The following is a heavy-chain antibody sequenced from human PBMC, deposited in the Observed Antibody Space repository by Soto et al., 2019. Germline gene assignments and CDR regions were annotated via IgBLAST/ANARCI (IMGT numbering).Heavy chain of an antibody. CDR1: GFTFSSSW. D-gene: IGHD3-22*01. V-gene: IGHV3-7*04. J-gene: IGHJ5*02. CDR3: ARKVYYYDSSAAGWVAP. Sequence: PGGSLRLSCAASGFTFSSSWMSWVRQAPGKGLEWVANIKQDGSEKNYVDSVKSRFTISRDNAKNSLYLQMNSLRAEDTAVYYCARKVYYYDSSAAGWVAPWGHGTLVTVPS. CDR2: IKQDGSEK.